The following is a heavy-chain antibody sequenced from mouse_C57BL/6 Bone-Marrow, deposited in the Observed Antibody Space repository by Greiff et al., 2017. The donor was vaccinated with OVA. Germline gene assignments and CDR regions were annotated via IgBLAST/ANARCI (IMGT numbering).Heavy chain of an antibody. CDR2: INPGSGGT. D-gene: IGHD2-3*01. V-gene: IGHV1-54*01. Sequence: QVQLQQSGAELVRPGTSVKVSCKASGYDFTNYLIEWVKQRPGQGLEWIGVINPGSGGTNYNEKFKGKATLTADKSSSTAYMQLSSLTSEDSAVYFCARSYDGASFAYWGQGTLVTVSA. CDR1: GYDFTNYL. J-gene: IGHJ3*01. CDR3: ARSYDGASFAY.